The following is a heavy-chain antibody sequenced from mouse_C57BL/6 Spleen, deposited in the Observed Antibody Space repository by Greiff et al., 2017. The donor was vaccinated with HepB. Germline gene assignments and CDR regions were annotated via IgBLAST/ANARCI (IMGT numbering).Heavy chain of an antibody. D-gene: IGHD1-1*01. CDR2: ISSGSSTI. V-gene: IGHV5-17*01. CDR3: ARGETTVVATDFDY. Sequence: EVQRVESGGGLVKPGGSLKLSCAASGFTFSDYGMHWVRQAPEKGLEWVAYISSGSSTIYYADTVKGRFTISRGNAKNTLFLQMTSLRSEDTAMYYCARGETTVVATDFDYWGQGTTLTVSS. CDR1: GFTFSDYG. J-gene: IGHJ2*01.